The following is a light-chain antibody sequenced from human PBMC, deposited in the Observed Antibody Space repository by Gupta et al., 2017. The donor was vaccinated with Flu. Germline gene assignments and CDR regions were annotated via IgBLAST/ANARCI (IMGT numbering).Light chain of an antibody. V-gene: IGLV2-14*03. J-gene: IGLJ3*02. CDR3: TSFTSSNTGV. Sequence: QSPLTQPASVSGSPGQSITISCTGASTYNYVSWFQHHPGEAPHRSMYDVTHRPSGVSNRGSASKSGNTASLTTSALEAEDDADDYCTSFTSSNTGVFGGGTKLTVL. CDR2: DVT. CDR1: STYNY.